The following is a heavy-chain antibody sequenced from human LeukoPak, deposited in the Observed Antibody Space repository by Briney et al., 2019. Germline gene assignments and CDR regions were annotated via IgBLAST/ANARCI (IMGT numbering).Heavy chain of an antibody. CDR2: ISAYNGNT. V-gene: IGHV1-18*01. CDR3: ARDYCSSTSCSTFYYFDY. J-gene: IGHJ4*02. Sequence: ASVKVSCKASGYTFTSYGISWARQAPGQGLEWMGWISAYNGNTNYAQKLQGRVTMTTDTSTSTAYMELRSLRSDDTAVYYCARDYCSSTSCSTFYYFDYWGQGTLVTVSS. CDR1: GYTFTSYG. D-gene: IGHD2-2*01.